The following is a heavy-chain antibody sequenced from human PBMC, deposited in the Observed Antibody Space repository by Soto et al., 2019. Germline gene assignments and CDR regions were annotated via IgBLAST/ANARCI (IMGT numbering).Heavy chain of an antibody. CDR2: IYWDDDK. D-gene: IGHD5-18*01. V-gene: IGHV2-5*02. CDR3: AHRGYMYGNWDHGYFDY. Sequence: QITLKESGPTRVKPTQTLALTCTFSGFSLTTSGVGVGWIRNTPGKALEWLAVIYWDDDKRYSPSLKSRLTITKDTSKNQVVLTMAYMDPADTATYFCAHRGYMYGNWDHGYFDYWGQGTLVTVSS. CDR1: GFSLTTSGVG. J-gene: IGHJ4*02.